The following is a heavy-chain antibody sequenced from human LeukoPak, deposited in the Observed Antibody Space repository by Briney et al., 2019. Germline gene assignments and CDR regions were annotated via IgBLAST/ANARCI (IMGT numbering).Heavy chain of an antibody. CDR1: GYTFTTYD. J-gene: IGHJ5*02. D-gene: IGHD6-25*01. Sequence: GASVKVSRKASGYTFTTYDINWVRQATGQGLEWMGWMNPNSGNTGYAQEFQGRVTMTRNTSISTAYMELSSLRSEDTAVYYCARGQAATNWFDPWGQGTLVTVSS. V-gene: IGHV1-8*01. CDR3: ARGQAATNWFDP. CDR2: MNPNSGNT.